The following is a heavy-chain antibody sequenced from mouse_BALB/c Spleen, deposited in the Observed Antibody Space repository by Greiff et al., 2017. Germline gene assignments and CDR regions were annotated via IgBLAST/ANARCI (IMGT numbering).Heavy chain of an antibody. V-gene: IGHV7-3*02. CDR2: IRNKANGYTT. CDR3: ARDNPPAYYRYDVYAMDY. D-gene: IGHD2-14*01. Sequence: DVKLVESGGGLVQPGGSLRLSCATSGFTFTDYYMSWVRQPPGKALEWLGFIRNKANGYTTEYSASVKGRFTISRDNSQSILYLQMNTLRAEDSATYYCARDNPPAYYRYDVYAMDYWGQGTSVTVSS. J-gene: IGHJ4*01. CDR1: GFTFTDYY.